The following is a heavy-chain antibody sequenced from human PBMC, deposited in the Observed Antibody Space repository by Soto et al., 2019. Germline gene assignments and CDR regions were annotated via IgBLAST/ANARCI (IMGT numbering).Heavy chain of an antibody. D-gene: IGHD3-3*01. Sequence: QVQLVESGGGVVQPGRSLRLSCAASGFTFSSYGMHWVRQAPGKGLEWVAVIWYDGSNKYYADSVKGRFTISRDNSKNTLYLQMNSLRAEDRVVYYGGRGGQVLGFLGWLLPFAYWAQGTLVTVPP. CDR3: GRGGQVLGFLGWLLPFAY. V-gene: IGHV3-33*01. CDR1: GFTFSSYG. CDR2: IWYDGSNK. J-gene: IGHJ4*02.